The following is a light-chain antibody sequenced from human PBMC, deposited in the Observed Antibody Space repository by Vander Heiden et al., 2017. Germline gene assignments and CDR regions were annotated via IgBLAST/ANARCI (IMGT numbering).Light chain of an antibody. CDR3: QQYYSYPRT. Sequence: AIRMTQSPSSFSASTGDRVTLTCRASQGISSYLAWYQQKPGKAPKLLSYAAYTVQSGVPSRVSGSGSGTDFTLTISCLQSEDVATYYCQQYYSYPRTFGQGTKVEIK. J-gene: IGKJ1*01. CDR1: QGISSY. V-gene: IGKV1-8*01. CDR2: AAY.